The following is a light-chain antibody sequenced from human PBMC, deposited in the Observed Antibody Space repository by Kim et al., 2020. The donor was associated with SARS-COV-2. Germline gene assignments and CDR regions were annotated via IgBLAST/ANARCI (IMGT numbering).Light chain of an antibody. CDR3: VSWDASLNGPL. Sequence: QSVLTQPPSASATPGQRVAISCSGSSSNIGSNTVNWYQQLPGAAPKLLIYGNDQRPSGVPDRFSASKSDTSASLAISGLHSEDEAVYYCVSWDASLNGPLFGGGTQLT. V-gene: IGLV1-44*01. CDR2: GND. CDR1: SSNIGSNT. J-gene: IGLJ3*02.